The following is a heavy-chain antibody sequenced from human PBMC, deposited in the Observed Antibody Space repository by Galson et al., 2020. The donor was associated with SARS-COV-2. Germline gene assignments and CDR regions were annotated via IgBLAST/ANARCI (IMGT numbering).Heavy chain of an antibody. CDR1: GGTFSSYA. J-gene: IGHJ6*03. V-gene: IGHV1-69*13. CDR2: IIPIFGTA. CDR3: ARGGYSSSHYYYYMDV. D-gene: IGHD6-13*01. Sequence: SVKVSCKASGGTFSSYAISWVRQAPGQGLEWMGGIIPIFGTANYAQKFQGRVTITADESTSTAYMELSSLRSEDTAVYYCARGGYSSSHYYYYMDVWGKGTTVTVSS.